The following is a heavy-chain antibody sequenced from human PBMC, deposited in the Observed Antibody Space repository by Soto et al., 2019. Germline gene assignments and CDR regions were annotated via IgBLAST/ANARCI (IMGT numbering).Heavy chain of an antibody. D-gene: IGHD6-13*01. J-gene: IGHJ4*02. CDR2: IVPILGTA. V-gene: IGHV1-69*13. CDR3: ARGGYISSWRFDY. CDR1: GGTVSSFA. Sequence: SVKVSCKASGGTVSSFATNWVRQAPGQGLEWMGGIVPILGTAYYAQNFQGRVTITADESTSTAFMELTGLRSEDTAVYFCARGGYISSWRFDYWGQGTLVTVSS.